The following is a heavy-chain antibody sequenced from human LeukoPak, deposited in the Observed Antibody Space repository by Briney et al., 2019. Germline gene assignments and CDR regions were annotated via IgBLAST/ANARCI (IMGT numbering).Heavy chain of an antibody. CDR2: IIPIFGTA. J-gene: IGHJ5*02. Sequence: ASVKVSCKASGGTFSSYAISWVRQAPGQGLEWMGGIIPIFGTANYAQKFQGRVTITADKSTSTAYMELSSLRSDDTAVYYCARLCSIRWCLHDWFDPWGQGTPVTVSS. D-gene: IGHD2-21*01. CDR3: ARLCSIRWCLHDWFDP. CDR1: GGTFSSYA. V-gene: IGHV1-69*06.